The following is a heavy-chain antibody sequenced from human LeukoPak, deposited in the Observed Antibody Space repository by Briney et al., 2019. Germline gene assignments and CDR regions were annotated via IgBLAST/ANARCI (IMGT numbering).Heavy chain of an antibody. CDR3: TRDPHALDY. CDR1: GFTFSSYS. J-gene: IGHJ4*02. V-gene: IGHV3-48*01. Sequence: PGGSLRLSCAASGFTFSSYSMNWVRLAPGKGLEWVSYIHKSGSTVYYADSVRGRFAISRDDAKSSLYLHMTSLRAEDTAVYYCTRDPHALDYWGQGTLVTVSS. CDR2: IHKSGSTV.